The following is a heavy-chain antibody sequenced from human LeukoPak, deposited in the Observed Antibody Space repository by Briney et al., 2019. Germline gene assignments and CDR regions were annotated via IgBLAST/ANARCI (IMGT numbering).Heavy chain of an antibody. CDR2: INPNSGGT. CDR1: GYTFTGYY. J-gene: IGHJ4*02. CDR3: VRPSGYSSGWHDY. Sequence: ASVKVSCKASGYTFTGYYMHWVRQAPGQGLEWMGRINPNSGGTNYAQKFQGRVTMTRDTSISTAYMELSRLRSDDTAVYYCVRPSGYSSGWHDYWGQGTLVTVSS. V-gene: IGHV1-2*06. D-gene: IGHD6-19*01.